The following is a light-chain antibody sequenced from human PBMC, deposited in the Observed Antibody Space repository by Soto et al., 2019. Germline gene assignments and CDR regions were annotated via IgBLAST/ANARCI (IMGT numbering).Light chain of an antibody. Sequence: QSVLTQPASVSGSPGQSITISCTGTSRDVGGYNYVSWHQQHPGKAPKVIITEVSNRPSGVSTRFSGSKSGNTASLTISGLQAEDEADYYCCSFTSGNTAYVFGTGTKLTVL. V-gene: IGLV2-14*01. J-gene: IGLJ1*01. CDR2: EVS. CDR3: CSFTSGNTAYV. CDR1: SRDVGGYNY.